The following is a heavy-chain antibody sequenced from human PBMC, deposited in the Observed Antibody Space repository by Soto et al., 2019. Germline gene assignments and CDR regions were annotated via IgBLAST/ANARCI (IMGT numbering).Heavy chain of an antibody. CDR1: GYTFTSYG. J-gene: IGHJ3*02. CDR2: ISAYNGNT. V-gene: IGHV1-18*01. CDR3: ARDPRMDAFDI. Sequence: VASVTVSCKASGYTFTSYGIIWVRQAPGQGLEWMGWISAYNGNTNYAQKLQGRVTMTTDTSTSTAYMELRSLRSDDTAVYYCARDPRMDAFDIWGQGTMVTVSS.